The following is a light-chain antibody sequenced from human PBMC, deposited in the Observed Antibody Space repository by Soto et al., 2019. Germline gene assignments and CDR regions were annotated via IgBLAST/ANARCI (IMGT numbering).Light chain of an antibody. Sequence: DIQMTQSPSSLSASVGDRVTITCRASQSISSLLAWYQQKPGKAPKLLIYDASSLESGVTSRFSGSGSGTEFTLTISSLQPDDFATYYCQQYSMYSLEPFGQGTKLEIK. CDR2: DAS. CDR3: QQYSMYSLEP. V-gene: IGKV1-5*01. CDR1: QSISSL. J-gene: IGKJ2*01.